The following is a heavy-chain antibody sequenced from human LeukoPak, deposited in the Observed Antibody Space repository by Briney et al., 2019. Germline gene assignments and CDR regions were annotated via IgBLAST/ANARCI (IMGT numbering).Heavy chain of an antibody. CDR1: GFTFSTYW. CDR3: AKTTTGYSSGRYPGWPVDY. J-gene: IGHJ4*02. V-gene: IGHV3-7*01. Sequence: TGGSLRLSCAASGFTFSTYWMSWVRQAPGKGLEWVANIKEDGSEKYYGDSVKGRFTISRDNAKNSLYLQMNSLRAEDTAVYYCAKTTTGYSSGRYPGWPVDYWGQGTLVTVSS. D-gene: IGHD6-19*01. CDR2: IKEDGSEK.